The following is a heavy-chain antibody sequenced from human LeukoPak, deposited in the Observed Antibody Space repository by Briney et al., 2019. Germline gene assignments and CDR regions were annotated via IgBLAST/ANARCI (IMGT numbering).Heavy chain of an antibody. Sequence: ASVKVSCKASGYTFTSYGISWVRQAPGQGLEWMGWISAYNGNTNYAQKLQGRVTMTTDTSTSTAYMELRSLRSDDTAVYYCARVDSSGWSHHGWFDPWGQGTLVTVSS. CDR3: ARVDSSGWSHHGWFDP. V-gene: IGHV1-18*01. CDR2: ISAYNGNT. D-gene: IGHD6-19*01. J-gene: IGHJ5*02. CDR1: GYTFTSYG.